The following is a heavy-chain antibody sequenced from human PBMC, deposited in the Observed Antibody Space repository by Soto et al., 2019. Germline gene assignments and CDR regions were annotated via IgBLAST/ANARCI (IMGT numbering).Heavy chain of an antibody. CDR1: GGSFSGYY. Sequence: SETLSLTCAVYGGSFSGYYWSWIRQPPGKGLEWIGEINHSGSTNYNPSLKSRVTISVDTSKNQFSLKLSSVTAADTAVYYCARGWRWPPVVPAAIGWFDPWGQGTLVT. CDR2: INHSGST. D-gene: IGHD2-2*02. J-gene: IGHJ5*02. CDR3: ARGWRWPPVVPAAIGWFDP. V-gene: IGHV4-34*09.